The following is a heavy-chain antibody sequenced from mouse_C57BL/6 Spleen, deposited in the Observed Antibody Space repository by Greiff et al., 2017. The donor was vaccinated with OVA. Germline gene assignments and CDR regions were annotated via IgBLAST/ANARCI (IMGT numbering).Heavy chain of an antibody. CDR2: IDPETGGT. V-gene: IGHV1-15*01. D-gene: IGHD2-1*01. Sequence: QVQLKESGAELVRPGASVTLSCKASGYTFTDYEMHWVKQTPVHGLEWIGAIDPETGGTAYNQKFKGKAILTADKSSSTAYMVLRSLTSEDSAVYYCTRGRGNSFAYWGQGTLVTVSA. CDR3: TRGRGNSFAY. J-gene: IGHJ3*01. CDR1: GYTFTDYE.